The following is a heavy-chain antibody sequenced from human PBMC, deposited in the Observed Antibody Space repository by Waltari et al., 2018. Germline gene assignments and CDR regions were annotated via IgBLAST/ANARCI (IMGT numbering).Heavy chain of an antibody. V-gene: IGHV3-21*01. D-gene: IGHD6-13*01. Sequence: EVQLVESGGGLVKPGGSLRLSCAASGFTFSSYSMNWVRQAPGKGLECVVSISSSSSYIYYADSVKGRFTISRDNAKNSLYLQMNSLRAEDTAVYYCARGTAAGDFDYWGQGTLVTVSS. CDR1: GFTFSSYS. CDR2: ISSSSSYI. CDR3: ARGTAAGDFDY. J-gene: IGHJ4*02.